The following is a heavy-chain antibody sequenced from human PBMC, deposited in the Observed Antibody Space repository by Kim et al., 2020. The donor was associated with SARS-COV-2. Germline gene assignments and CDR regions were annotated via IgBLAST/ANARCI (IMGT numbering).Heavy chain of an antibody. Sequence: GGSLRLSCVASGFTFSNYAMGWVRQAPGKGLEWISAIKGSASSTYYADSVKGRYTISRDNSKNTLFLQMNFLSADDTALYYCAKFSASGWGSPLDFWGQGTLVTVSS. CDR3: AKFSASGWGSPLDF. CDR1: GFTFSNYA. D-gene: IGHD6-19*01. J-gene: IGHJ4*02. CDR2: IKGSASST. V-gene: IGHV3-23*01.